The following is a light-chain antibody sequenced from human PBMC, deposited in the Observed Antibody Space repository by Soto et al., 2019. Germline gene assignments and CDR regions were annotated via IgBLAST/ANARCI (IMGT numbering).Light chain of an antibody. J-gene: IGKJ5*01. Sequence: DIQMTQSPSTLSGSVGDRVTITCRASQTISSWLAWYQQKPGKAPKLLIYKASTLKSGVPSRFSGSGSGTEFTLTISSLQPEDFAVYYCQQYNNWPITFGQGTRLETK. V-gene: IGKV1-5*03. CDR3: QQYNNWPIT. CDR1: QTISSW. CDR2: KAS.